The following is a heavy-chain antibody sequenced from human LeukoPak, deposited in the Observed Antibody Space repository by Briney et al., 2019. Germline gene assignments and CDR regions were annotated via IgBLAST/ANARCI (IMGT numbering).Heavy chain of an antibody. CDR1: AYTFTNYA. Sequence: ASVKVSCKASAYTFTNYAISWVRQAPGQGLEWMGWISAYNGNTNYAQKFPDRVTMTTDTSTTTAYMELRSLRLDDTAVYYCARGGPVVTAEYYFDYWGQGTLVTVSS. V-gene: IGHV1-18*01. CDR3: ARGGPVVTAEYYFDY. D-gene: IGHD2-21*02. CDR2: ISAYNGNT. J-gene: IGHJ4*02.